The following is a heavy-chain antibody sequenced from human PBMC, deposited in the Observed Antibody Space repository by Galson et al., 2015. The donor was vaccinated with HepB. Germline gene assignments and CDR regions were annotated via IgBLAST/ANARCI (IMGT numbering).Heavy chain of an antibody. D-gene: IGHD2-2*01. J-gene: IGHJ3*02. CDR1: GFTFDDYG. Sequence: SLRLSCAASGFTFDDYGMSWVRQAPGKGLEWVSGINWNGGSTGYADSVKGRFTISRDNAKNSLYLQMNSLGAEDTALYHCAREGTYCSSTSCYDAFDIWGQGTMVTVSS. CDR3: AREGTYCSSTSCYDAFDI. V-gene: IGHV3-20*01. CDR2: INWNGGST.